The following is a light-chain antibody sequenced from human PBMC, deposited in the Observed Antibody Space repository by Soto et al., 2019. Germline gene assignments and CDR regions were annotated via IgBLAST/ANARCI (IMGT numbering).Light chain of an antibody. CDR2: APS. CDR1: QDISNY. Sequence: DIQMTQSPSSLSASVGDRVTITCRASQDISNYLAWYQQKPGTVPKLLISAPSTLQSGVPSRFSGSGSGTDFTLTISSLQPEDVATYYCQKYNSAPRSFGQGTKVQIK. CDR3: QKYNSAPRS. J-gene: IGKJ1*01. V-gene: IGKV1-27*01.